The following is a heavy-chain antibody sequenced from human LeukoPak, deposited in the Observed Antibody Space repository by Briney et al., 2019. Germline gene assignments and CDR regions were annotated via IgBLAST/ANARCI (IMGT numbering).Heavy chain of an antibody. D-gene: IGHD6-19*01. J-gene: IGHJ3*02. CDR2: IYYSGST. CDR1: GGSISSYY. CDR3: AREADSSGWYGDAFDI. Sequence: PSETLSLTCTVSGGSISSYYWSWIRQPPGKGLVWIGYIYYSGSTNYNPSLKSRVTISVDTSKNQFSLKLSSVTAADTAVYYCAREADSSGWYGDAFDIWGQGTMVTVSS. V-gene: IGHV4-59*01.